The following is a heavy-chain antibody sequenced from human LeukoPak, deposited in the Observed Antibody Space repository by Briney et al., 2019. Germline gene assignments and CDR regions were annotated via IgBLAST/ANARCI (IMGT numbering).Heavy chain of an antibody. CDR2: IYPGDSDT. J-gene: IGHJ3*02. CDR3: ARVQYQLLYRGAFDI. CDR1: GYSFTSYW. Sequence: GESLEISCKGSGYSFTSYWIGWVRQMPGKGLEWMGIIYPGDSDTRYSPSLQGQVTISADKSISTAYLQWSSLKASDTAMYYCARVQYQLLYRGAFDIWGQGTMVTVSS. D-gene: IGHD2-2*02. V-gene: IGHV5-51*01.